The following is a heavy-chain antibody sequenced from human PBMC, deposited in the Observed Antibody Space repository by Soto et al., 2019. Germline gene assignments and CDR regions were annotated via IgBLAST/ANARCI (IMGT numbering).Heavy chain of an antibody. CDR1: GGTFSSYA. D-gene: IGHD6-6*01. Sequence: SVKVSCKASGGTFSSYAISWVRQAPGQGLEWMGGIIPIFGTANYAQKFQGRVTITADKSTSTAYMELSSLRSEDTAVYYCARDGDVAARSYYYYYYGMDVWGQGTKVTVSS. J-gene: IGHJ6*02. CDR3: ARDGDVAARSYYYYYYGMDV. CDR2: IIPIFGTA. V-gene: IGHV1-69*06.